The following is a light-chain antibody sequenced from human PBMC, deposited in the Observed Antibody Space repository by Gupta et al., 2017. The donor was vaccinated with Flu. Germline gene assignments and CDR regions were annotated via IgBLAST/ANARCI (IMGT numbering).Light chain of an antibody. CDR3: ATWDNSLSGVI. V-gene: IGLV1-51*02. J-gene: IGLJ2*01. CDR2: ENN. Sequence: QSVLTQPPSVPAAPGQKVTISCSGSSSNIGRYNYVSWYQQVPGAAPTLLIYENNRRPSGIPDRFSGSKADTSATLGITGVQTGDEADYYCATWDNSLSGVIFGGGTKLTVL. CDR1: SSNIGRYNY.